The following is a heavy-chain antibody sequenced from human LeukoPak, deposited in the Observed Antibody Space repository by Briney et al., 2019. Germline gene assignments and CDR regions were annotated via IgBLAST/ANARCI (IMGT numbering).Heavy chain of an antibody. J-gene: IGHJ4*02. CDR3: ARGPPGDLYQLYYFDY. D-gene: IGHD2-2*01. CDR2: INQDGSEK. Sequence: GGSLTLTCAASGFTFSSYCMSWVRQAPGKGLEWVAKINQDGSEKYYVDPVNGRFTISRDNAKNSLHLQKNSLRAEDTAVYYCARGPPGDLYQLYYFDYWGQGNLVTVS. V-gene: IGHV3-7*01. CDR1: GFTFSSYC.